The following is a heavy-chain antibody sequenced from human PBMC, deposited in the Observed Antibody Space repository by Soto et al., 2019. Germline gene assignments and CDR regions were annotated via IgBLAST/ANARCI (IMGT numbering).Heavy chain of an antibody. V-gene: IGHV4-61*08. D-gene: IGHD5-18*01. CDR3: ARDRGYTYGYDY. CDR1: GGSISSGDYY. J-gene: IGHJ4*02. Sequence: SETLSLTCTVSGGSISSGDYYLSWIRQPPGKGLEWIGYIYYSGSTNYNPSLKSRATISVDTSKNQFSLKLSSVTAADTAVYYCARDRGYTYGYDYWGQGTLVTVSS. CDR2: IYYSGST.